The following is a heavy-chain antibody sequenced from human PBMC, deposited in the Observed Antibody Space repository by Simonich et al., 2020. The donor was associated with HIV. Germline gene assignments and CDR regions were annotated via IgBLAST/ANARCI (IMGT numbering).Heavy chain of an antibody. CDR3: ARDADQTH. Sequence: DVQLVESGGGLVQPGGSLRLSCAASGFTFSCCWMSWVRQPPGKGLEWGANINLYGRVKYYVDSVKGRFTISRDNAKNSLYLEMNSLRAEDTAVYYCARDADQTHWGQGTLVTVSS. CDR1: GFTFSCCW. CDR2: INLYGRVK. J-gene: IGHJ4*02. V-gene: IGHV3-7*01.